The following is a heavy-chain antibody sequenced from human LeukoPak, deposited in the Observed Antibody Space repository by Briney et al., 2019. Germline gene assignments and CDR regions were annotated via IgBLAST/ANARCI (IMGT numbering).Heavy chain of an antibody. V-gene: IGHV3-7*01. D-gene: IGHD3-22*01. CDR3: AREHSSGWNYFDY. Sequence: HGGSLRLSCAASGFTFSSYWMSWVRQAPGKGLEWVANIKQDGSEKYYVDSVKGRFTISRDNAKNSLYLQMNSLRAEDTAVYYCAREHSSGWNYFDYWGQGTLVTVSS. J-gene: IGHJ4*02. CDR2: IKQDGSEK. CDR1: GFTFSSYW.